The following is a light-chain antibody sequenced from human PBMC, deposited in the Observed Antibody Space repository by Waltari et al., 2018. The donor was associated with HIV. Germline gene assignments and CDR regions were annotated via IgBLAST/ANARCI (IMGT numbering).Light chain of an antibody. CDR1: SSDVGDNNS. V-gene: IGLV2-11*01. CDR3: CSYVGGYTFV. Sequence: QSALTPPRPVSGSPGQSVTISCTGTSSDVGDNNSVSWYQHHPGKAPKLIIYDVSKRPSGVPDRFSGSKSGNTVALTISGLQAEDEGDYYYCSYVGGYTFVFGGGTKLTVL. CDR2: DVS. J-gene: IGLJ3*02.